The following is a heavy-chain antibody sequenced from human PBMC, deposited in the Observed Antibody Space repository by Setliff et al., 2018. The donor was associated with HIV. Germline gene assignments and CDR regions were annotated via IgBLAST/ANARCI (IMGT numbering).Heavy chain of an antibody. V-gene: IGHV1-18*01. J-gene: IGHJ6*03. CDR1: GYTFTSYD. CDR3: ARRGDSYGLDPIYYYYYYYMDV. Sequence: ASVKVSCKASGYTFTSYDISWVRQAPGQGLEWMGWISAYNGNTNYAQKLQGRVTMTTDTSTSTAYMELRSLRSDDTAVYYCARRGDSYGLDPIYYYYYYYMDVWGKGTTVTVSS. CDR2: ISAYNGNT. D-gene: IGHD5-18*01.